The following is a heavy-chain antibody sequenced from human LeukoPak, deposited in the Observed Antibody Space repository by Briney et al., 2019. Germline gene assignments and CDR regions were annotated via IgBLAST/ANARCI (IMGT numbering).Heavy chain of an antibody. Sequence: GGSLRLSRAASGFTFSSYAMSWVRQAPEKGLEWVSTISGSGAGTYYADSVKGRFTISRDNSKSTLCLQMNSLRAEDTAVYYCAKQLGYCSDGSCYFPYWGQGTLVTVSS. J-gene: IGHJ4*02. D-gene: IGHD2-15*01. CDR1: GFTFSSYA. V-gene: IGHV3-23*01. CDR2: ISGSGAGT. CDR3: AKQLGYCSDGSCYFPY.